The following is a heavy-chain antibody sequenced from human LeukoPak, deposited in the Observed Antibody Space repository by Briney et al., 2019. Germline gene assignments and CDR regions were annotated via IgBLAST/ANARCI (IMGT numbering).Heavy chain of an antibody. CDR2: IIPILGIA. D-gene: IGHD5-18*01. CDR3: ARGRRGYSYGLFDP. Sequence: ASVKVSCKASGGTFSSYAISWVRQAPGQGLEWMGRIIPILGIANYAQKFQGRVTITADKSTSTAYMELSSLRSEDTAVYYCARGRRGYSYGLFDPWGQGTLVTVSS. CDR1: GGTFSSYA. V-gene: IGHV1-69*04. J-gene: IGHJ5*02.